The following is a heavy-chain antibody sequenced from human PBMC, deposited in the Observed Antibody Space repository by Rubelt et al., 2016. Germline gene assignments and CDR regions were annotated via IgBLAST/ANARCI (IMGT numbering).Heavy chain of an antibody. D-gene: IGHD3-16*01. CDR3: ARDPQGEGWFDP. CDR2: IYYSGST. J-gene: IGHJ5*02. CDR1: GGSISSSSYY. V-gene: IGHV4-39*07. Sequence: QLQLQESGPGLVKPSETLSLTCTVSGGSISSSSYYWGWIRQPPGKGLEWIGSIYYSGSTYYNPSLKCRVTIAVDTSKNQFSLKLSSVTAADTAVYYCARDPQGEGWFDPWGQGTLVTVSS.